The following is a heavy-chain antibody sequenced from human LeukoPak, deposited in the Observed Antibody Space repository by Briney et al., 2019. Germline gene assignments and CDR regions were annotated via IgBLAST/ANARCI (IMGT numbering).Heavy chain of an antibody. CDR2: ISSSSSYI. CDR3: ARGGRWLQTPGLKYFDY. J-gene: IGHJ4*02. V-gene: IGHV3-21*01. D-gene: IGHD3-16*01. Sequence: PGGSLRLSCAASGFTFSSYSMNWVRQAPGKGLEWVSSISSSSSYIYYADSGKGLFTISRDNAKNSLYLQMNSLRAEDTAVYYCARGGRWLQTPGLKYFDYWGQGTLVTVSS. CDR1: GFTFSSYS.